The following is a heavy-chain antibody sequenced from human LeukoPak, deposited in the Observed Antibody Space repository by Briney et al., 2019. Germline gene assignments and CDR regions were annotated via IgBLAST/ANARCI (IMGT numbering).Heavy chain of an antibody. CDR2: ISGSGGST. CDR3: AKGRGYSSRGDAFDI. D-gene: IGHD5-18*01. Sequence: PGGSLRLSCAASGFIFSSYAMSWVRQAPGKGLERVTAISGSGGSTYYADSVKGRFTISRDNSKNTLYLQMNSLRAEDTAVYYCAKGRGYSSRGDAFDIWGQGTMVTVSS. J-gene: IGHJ3*02. CDR1: GFIFSSYA. V-gene: IGHV3-23*01.